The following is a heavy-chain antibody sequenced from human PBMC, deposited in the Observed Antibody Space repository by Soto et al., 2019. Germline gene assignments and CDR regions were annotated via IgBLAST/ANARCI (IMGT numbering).Heavy chain of an antibody. CDR2: IKQDGSEK. CDR1: GFTFSSYW. CDR3: ARDTYSSSWYTVSSYYYMDV. Sequence: GGSLRLSCSASGFTFSSYWMSWVRQAPGKGLEWVANIKQDGSEKYYVDSVKGRFTISRDNAKNSLYLQMNSLRAEDTAVYYCARDTYSSSWYTVSSYYYMDVWGKGTTVIVSS. J-gene: IGHJ6*03. D-gene: IGHD6-13*01. V-gene: IGHV3-7*01.